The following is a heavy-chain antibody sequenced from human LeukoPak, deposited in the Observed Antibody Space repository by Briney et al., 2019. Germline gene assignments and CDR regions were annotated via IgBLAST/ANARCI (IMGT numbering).Heavy chain of an antibody. CDR3: ARGQGIAVAGYYYYYMDV. CDR1: GGSFSGYY. V-gene: IGHV4-34*01. Sequence: SETLSLTCAVYGGSFSGYYWSWIRQPPGKGLEWIGEINHSGSTNYNPSLKSQVTISVDTSKNQFSLKLSSVTAADTAVYYCARGQGIAVAGYYYYYMDVWGKGTTVTVSS. J-gene: IGHJ6*03. D-gene: IGHD6-19*01. CDR2: INHSGST.